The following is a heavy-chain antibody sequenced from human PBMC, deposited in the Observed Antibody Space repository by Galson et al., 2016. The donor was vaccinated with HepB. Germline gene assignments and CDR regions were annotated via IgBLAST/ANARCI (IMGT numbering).Heavy chain of an antibody. CDR2: VYYDGRT. D-gene: IGHD6-19*01. V-gene: IGHV4-4*02. CDR1: GATINGDFW. Sequence: SETLSLTCAVSGATINGDFWCHWVRQPPGKGLEWIGEVYYDGRTNRNPSLKSRVTVLVDRSKNQFSLNMRSVTAADTAVYYCATSAGWYRLDYWGQGPLVTVAS. CDR3: ATSAGWYRLDY. J-gene: IGHJ4*02.